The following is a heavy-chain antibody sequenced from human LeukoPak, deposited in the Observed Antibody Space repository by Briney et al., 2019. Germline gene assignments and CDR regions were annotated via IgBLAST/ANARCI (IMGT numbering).Heavy chain of an antibody. CDR2: IYYSGST. V-gene: IGHV4-39*07. CDR1: GGSISSSSYY. J-gene: IGHJ4*02. D-gene: IGHD3-3*01. CDR3: ARGAIFGVVENSYYFDY. Sequence: SETLSLTCTVSGGSISSSSYYWGWIRQPPGKGLEWIGSIYYSGSTYYNPSLKSRVTISVDTSKNQFSLKLGSVTAADTAVYYCARGAIFGVVENSYYFDYWGQGTLVTVSS.